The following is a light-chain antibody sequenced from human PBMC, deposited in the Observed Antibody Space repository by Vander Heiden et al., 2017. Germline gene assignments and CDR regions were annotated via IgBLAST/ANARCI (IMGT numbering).Light chain of an antibody. CDR2: WAS. CDR1: QSVFYSSNNKNY. Sequence: DIVMTQSPDFLAVSLGERATINCRSSQSVFYSSNNKNYLAWYQQKPGQPPKLLIYWASTRESGVPDRFSGSGSGTEFTLTISSLQAEDVAVYYCQQVDDIPQTFGQGTRLEI. J-gene: IGKJ2*01. CDR3: QQVDDIPQT. V-gene: IGKV4-1*01.